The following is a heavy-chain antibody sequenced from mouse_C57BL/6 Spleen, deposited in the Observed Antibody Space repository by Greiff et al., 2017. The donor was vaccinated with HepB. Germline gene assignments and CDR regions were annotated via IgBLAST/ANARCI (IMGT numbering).Heavy chain of an antibody. CDR1: GFTFSNYW. CDR3: TGPVATFDY. Sequence: EVKLMESGGGLVQPGGSMKLSCVASGFTFSNYWMNWVRQSPEKGLEWVAQIRLKSDNYATHYAESVKGRFTISRDDSKSSVYLQMNNLRAEDTGIYYCTGPVATFDYWGQGTTLTVSS. D-gene: IGHD1-1*01. CDR2: IRLKSDNYAT. V-gene: IGHV6-3*01. J-gene: IGHJ2*01.